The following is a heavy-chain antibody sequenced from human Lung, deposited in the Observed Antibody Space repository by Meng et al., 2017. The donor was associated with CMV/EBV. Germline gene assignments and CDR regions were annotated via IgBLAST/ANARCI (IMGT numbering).Heavy chain of an antibody. CDR1: GFTFSNYA. J-gene: IGHJ6*02. CDR3: ARYPTTGTYYYYNGMDV. Sequence: SCAASGFTFSNYAMSWVRQAPGKGLEWVSGIAGSGSHTFYTDSVKGRFTISRDNVKNTLYLQMKVLRVEDTALYYCARYPTTGTYYYYNGMDVWGLGXTVTVSS. V-gene: IGHV3-23*01. CDR2: IAGSGSHT. D-gene: IGHD4-17*01.